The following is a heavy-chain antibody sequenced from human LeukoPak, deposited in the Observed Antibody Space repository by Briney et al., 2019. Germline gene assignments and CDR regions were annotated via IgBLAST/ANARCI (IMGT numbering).Heavy chain of an antibody. CDR2: INPNSGGT. CDR1: GYTFTGYY. J-gene: IGHJ6*02. V-gene: IGHV1-2*02. CDR3: ARATMVRGFYYYYGMDV. D-gene: IGHD3-10*01. Sequence: ASVNVSCKASGYTFTGYYMHWVRQAPGQGLEWMGWINPNSGGTNYAQKFQGRVTMTRDTSISTAYMELSRLRSDDTAVYYCARATMVRGFYYYYGMDVWGQGTTVTVSS.